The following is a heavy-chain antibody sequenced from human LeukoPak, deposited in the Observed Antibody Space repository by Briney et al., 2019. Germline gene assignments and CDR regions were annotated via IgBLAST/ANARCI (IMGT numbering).Heavy chain of an antibody. V-gene: IGHV3-9*01. CDR1: GFTFDDYA. J-gene: IGHJ3*02. CDR3: AKVRWFGESDAFDI. D-gene: IGHD3-10*01. Sequence: PGRSLRHSCAASGFTFDDYAMHWVRQAPGKGLEWVSGISWNSGSIGYADSVKGRFTISRDNAKNSLYLQMNSLRAEDTALYYCAKVRWFGESDAFDIWGQGTMVTVSS. CDR2: ISWNSGSI.